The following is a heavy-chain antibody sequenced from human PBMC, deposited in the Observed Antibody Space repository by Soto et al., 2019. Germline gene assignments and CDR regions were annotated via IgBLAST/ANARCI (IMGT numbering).Heavy chain of an antibody. V-gene: IGHV3-30-3*01. J-gene: IGHJ4*02. CDR1: GFDFSTHV. Sequence: GGSLRLSCAASGFDFSTHVVHWVRQAPGQGLEWVAVISYEGYNAYYADSVKGRFTISKDNSRNTLFLQMDNLRSDDTAAYYCAKDNTAVGATTLVFWGQGTLVTVSS. CDR3: AKDNTAVGATTLVF. D-gene: IGHD1-26*01. CDR2: ISYEGYNA.